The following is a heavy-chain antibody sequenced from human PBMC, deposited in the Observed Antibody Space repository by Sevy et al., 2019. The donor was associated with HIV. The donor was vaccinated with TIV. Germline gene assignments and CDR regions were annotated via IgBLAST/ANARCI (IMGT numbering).Heavy chain of an antibody. CDR3: AKDKAGSSGWYGDY. Sequence: GGSLRLSCAASGFSFSSYTMSWVRQAPGKGLEWVPDIWGNSVKTHYADSVKGRFTISSNTAKNTMYLQMNSLRAEDTALYYCAKDKAGSSGWYGDYWGQGTLVTVSS. V-gene: IGHV3-23*01. CDR1: GFSFSSYT. D-gene: IGHD6-19*01. CDR2: IWGNSVKT. J-gene: IGHJ4*02.